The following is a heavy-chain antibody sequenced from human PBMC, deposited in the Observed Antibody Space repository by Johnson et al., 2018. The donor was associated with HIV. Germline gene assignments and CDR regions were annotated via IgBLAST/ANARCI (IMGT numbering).Heavy chain of an antibody. V-gene: IGHV3-53*01. CDR1: GFTVNKNY. J-gene: IGHJ3*02. CDR3: ARGHSPDAFDI. D-gene: IGHD6-13*01. CDR2: IYTGGST. Sequence: MLLVESGGGLIQPGESLRLSCAASGFTVNKNYMNWVRQTPGKGLEWVSVIYTGGSTYYADSVKGRFTISRDNSKNTLFLQMNSLRAEDTAVYYCARGHSPDAFDIWGQGTIVTVAS.